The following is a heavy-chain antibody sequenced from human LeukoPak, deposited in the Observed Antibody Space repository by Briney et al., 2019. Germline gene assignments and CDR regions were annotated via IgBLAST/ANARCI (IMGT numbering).Heavy chain of an antibody. CDR3: ARVRYSSSWYPYYYYYYGMDV. Sequence: SSVQVSCKASGYTFPSYDIHWVRQATGQGLKGMGWMNPNSGNTGYAQKFQGRVTMTRNTSISTAYMELSSLRSEDTAVYYCARVRYSSSWYPYYYYYYGMDVWGQGTTVTVSS. D-gene: IGHD6-13*01. V-gene: IGHV1-8*01. CDR1: GYTFPSYD. CDR2: MNPNSGNT. J-gene: IGHJ6*02.